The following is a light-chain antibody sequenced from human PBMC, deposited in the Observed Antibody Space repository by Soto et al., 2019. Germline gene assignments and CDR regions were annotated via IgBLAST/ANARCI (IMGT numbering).Light chain of an antibody. CDR1: SSDVGGYNY. Sequence: QAVVTQPRSVSGSPGQSVTISCTGTSSDVGGYNYVSWYQQHPGKAPKLMIYDVSKRPSGVPDRFSGSKSGNTASLTISGLQADDEADYYCCSYAGSYGVFGGGTKLTVL. J-gene: IGLJ2*01. CDR2: DVS. V-gene: IGLV2-11*01. CDR3: CSYAGSYGV.